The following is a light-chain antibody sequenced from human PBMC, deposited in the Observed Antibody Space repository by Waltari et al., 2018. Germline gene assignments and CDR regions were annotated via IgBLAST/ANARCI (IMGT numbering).Light chain of an antibody. CDR2: EVS. Sequence: QSALTQPASVSGSPGQSITISCTGTSRDGGSYNLVSWYQQHPDKAPKLMIYEVSHRPSGVSDRFSGSKSGNTASLTISGLQAEDEADYYCCSYAGSDTFVVLGGGTKLTVL. V-gene: IGLV2-23*02. CDR3: CSYAGSDTFVV. CDR1: SRDGGSYNL. J-gene: IGLJ2*01.